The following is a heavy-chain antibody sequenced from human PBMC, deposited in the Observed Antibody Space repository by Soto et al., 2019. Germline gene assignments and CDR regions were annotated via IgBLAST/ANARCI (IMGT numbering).Heavy chain of an antibody. Sequence: ASETLSLTCTVSGGSISSSSYYWGWIRQPPGKGLEWIGSIYYSGSTYYNPSLKSRVTISVDTSKNQFSLKLSSVTAADTAVYYCVGITIFGVAPFDPWGQGTLVTVSS. D-gene: IGHD3-3*01. CDR3: VGITIFGVAPFDP. CDR2: IYYSGST. V-gene: IGHV4-39*01. CDR1: GGSISSSSYY. J-gene: IGHJ5*02.